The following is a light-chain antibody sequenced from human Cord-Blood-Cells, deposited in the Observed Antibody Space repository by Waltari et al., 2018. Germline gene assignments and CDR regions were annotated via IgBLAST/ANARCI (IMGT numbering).Light chain of an antibody. V-gene: IGLV2-14*01. Sequence: QSALTQPASVSGSPGQSITISCTGTSSDVGGYNYVSWYQPHPGKAPKLMIYEVSNRPSGVSNRLSGSKSGNTASLTISGLQAEDEADYYCSSYTSSSTLEVFGTGTKVTVL. J-gene: IGLJ1*01. CDR2: EVS. CDR3: SSYTSSSTLEV. CDR1: SSDVGGYNY.